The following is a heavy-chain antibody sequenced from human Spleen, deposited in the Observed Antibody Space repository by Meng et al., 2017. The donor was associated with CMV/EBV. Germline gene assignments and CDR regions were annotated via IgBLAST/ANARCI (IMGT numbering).Heavy chain of an antibody. CDR2: IRNDGTNT. CDR1: GFTFSSYA. V-gene: IGHV3-33*08. Sequence: GESLKISCAGSGFTFSSYAMHWVRQAPGKGLEWLAIIRNDGTNTYYADSLKGRVTISKDNAKNSLFLQMNSLRVEDTAVYYCARGGYSSSLFWIDWGQGALVTVSS. D-gene: IGHD3-3*01. CDR3: ARGGYSSSLFWID. J-gene: IGHJ4*02.